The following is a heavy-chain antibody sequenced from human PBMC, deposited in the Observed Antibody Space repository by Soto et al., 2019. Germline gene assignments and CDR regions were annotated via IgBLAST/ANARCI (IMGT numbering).Heavy chain of an antibody. V-gene: IGHV3-23*01. J-gene: IGHJ2*01. CDR1: GFTFSRYA. CDR2: ISGSGGST. D-gene: IGHD1-20*01. CDR3: AKEFRDNWNDQSVRTYYWYFDL. Sequence: GSLRLSCAASGFTFSRYAMSWVRQAPGQGLEWVSAISGSGGSTYYADSVKGRFTISRDNSKNTLYLQMNSLRAEDTAVYYCAKEFRDNWNDQSVRTYYWYFDLWGRGTLVTVYS.